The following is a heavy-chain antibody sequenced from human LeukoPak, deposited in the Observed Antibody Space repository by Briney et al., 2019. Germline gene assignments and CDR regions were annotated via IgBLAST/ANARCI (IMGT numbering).Heavy chain of an antibody. J-gene: IGHJ4*02. Sequence: SVKVSCKASGGTFSSYAISWVRQAPGQGLEWMGRIIPILGIANYAQKFQGRVTITADKSTSTAYMELSSLRSEDTAVYYCARDRGSYYFDYWGQGTLVTVSS. CDR1: GGTFSSYA. V-gene: IGHV1-69*04. CDR2: IIPILGIA. CDR3: ARDRGSYYFDY.